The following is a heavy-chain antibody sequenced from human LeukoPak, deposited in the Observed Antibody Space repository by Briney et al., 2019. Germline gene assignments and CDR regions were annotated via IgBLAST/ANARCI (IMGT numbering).Heavy chain of an antibody. D-gene: IGHD1-26*01. CDR1: GFTFSSYG. CDR3: AKDFRRISGSYYVFDY. V-gene: IGHV3-30*18. CDR2: ISYDGSNK. Sequence: PGGSLRLSCAASGFTFSSYGMHWVRQAPGKGPEWVAVISYDGSNKYYADSVKGRFTISRDNSKNTLYLQMNSLRAEDTAVYYCAKDFRRISGSYYVFDYWGQGTLVTVSS. J-gene: IGHJ4*02.